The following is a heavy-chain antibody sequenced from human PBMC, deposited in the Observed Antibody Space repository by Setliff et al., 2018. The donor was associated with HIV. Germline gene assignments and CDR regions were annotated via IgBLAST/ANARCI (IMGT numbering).Heavy chain of an antibody. CDR1: GYTFINYA. Sequence: ASVKVSCKASGYTFINYAMNWVRQAPGQGLEWMGWINTNSGSPTYAQAFTGRFVFSVDTSVTTAHLQISSLKAEDTAIYYCARALHGDYGGDVNWMDPWGQGTLVTVSS. V-gene: IGHV7-4-1*02. CDR2: INTNSGSP. J-gene: IGHJ5*02. D-gene: IGHD4-17*01. CDR3: ARALHGDYGGDVNWMDP.